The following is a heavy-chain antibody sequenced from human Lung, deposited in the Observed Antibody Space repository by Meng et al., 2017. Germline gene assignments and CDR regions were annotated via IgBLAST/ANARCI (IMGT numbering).Heavy chain of an antibody. CDR1: GGSISGYF. CDR2: VYSSGSA. Sequence: QVQLQESGPGLVKPSETLSLTCDVSGGSISGYFWTWIRQPAGKGLDWIGRVYSSGSANYNPSLKSRVTMSVDRSKNQFSLQLTSVTAADTAVYYCARGVGSLDFWGQGALVTVFS. D-gene: IGHD5/OR15-5a*01. V-gene: IGHV4-4*07. CDR3: ARGVGSLDF. J-gene: IGHJ4*02.